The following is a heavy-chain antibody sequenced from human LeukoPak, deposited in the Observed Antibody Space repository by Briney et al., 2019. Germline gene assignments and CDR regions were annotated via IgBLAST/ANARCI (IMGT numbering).Heavy chain of an antibody. V-gene: IGHV4-34*01. Sequence: SETLSLTCAVYGGSFSGYYWSWIRQPPGKGLEWIGEINHSGSTNYNPSLKSRVTISVDTSKNQFSLKLSSVTAADTAVYYCARDSIAVAGVYYYYYMDVWGKGTTVTISS. J-gene: IGHJ6*03. CDR1: GGSFSGYY. D-gene: IGHD6-19*01. CDR2: INHSGST. CDR3: ARDSIAVAGVYYYYYMDV.